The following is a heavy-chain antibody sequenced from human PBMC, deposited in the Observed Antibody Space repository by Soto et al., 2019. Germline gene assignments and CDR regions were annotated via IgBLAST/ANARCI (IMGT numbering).Heavy chain of an antibody. J-gene: IGHJ5*02. Sequence: ASVKVSCKASGYTFTGYFMHWVRQAPGQGLEWMGWINPNSGDTNYAQKFQGRVTMTRDMSSSTAYMELRRLTSDDTAMYYCARHGSCSGGSCHPPTSVDPWGQGTLVTVSS. CDR1: GYTFTGYF. CDR3: ARHGSCSGGSCHPPTSVDP. CDR2: INPNSGDT. V-gene: IGHV1-2*02. D-gene: IGHD2-15*01.